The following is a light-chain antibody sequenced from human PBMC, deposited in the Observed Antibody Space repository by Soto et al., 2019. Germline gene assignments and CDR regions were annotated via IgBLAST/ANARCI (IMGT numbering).Light chain of an antibody. J-gene: IGLJ2*01. CDR1: SSDVGGYNY. Sequence: QSVLTQPASVSGSPGQSITISCTGTSSDVGGYNYVSWYQQHPGKAPKLMIYEVSNRPSGVSNRFSGSKSGNTASLTISGLQAEDVADYYCSSYTRNSTLVFGGGTNLTVL. CDR2: EVS. CDR3: SSYTRNSTLV. V-gene: IGLV2-14*01.